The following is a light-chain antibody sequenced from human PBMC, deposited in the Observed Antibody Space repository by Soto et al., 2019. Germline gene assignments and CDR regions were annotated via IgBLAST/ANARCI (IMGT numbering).Light chain of an antibody. CDR2: GPS. CDR3: QQYGSSPPT. V-gene: IGKV3-20*01. Sequence: EVVVTQSPATLSVSPGERVTLSCRASQSVSSSYLGWYQQKPGQAPRLLIYGPSSRATGIPDRFSGSGSGTDFTLTISRLEPEDFALYFCQQYGSSPPTFGQGTTVEIK. J-gene: IGKJ1*01. CDR1: QSVSSSY.